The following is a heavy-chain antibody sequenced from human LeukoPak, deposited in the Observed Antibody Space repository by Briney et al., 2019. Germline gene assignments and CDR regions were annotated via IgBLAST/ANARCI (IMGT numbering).Heavy chain of an antibody. CDR1: GYTFTGYY. Sequence: VASVKVSCKASGYTFTGYYMHWVRQAPGQGLEWVGIIDPRDGSANSAQQIQGRITVTRDTSTGTVYMDLSSLRSEDTAIYYCARGGTILYDYWGQGTQVTVSS. D-gene: IGHD1-1*01. V-gene: IGHV1-46*01. CDR3: ARGGTILYDY. J-gene: IGHJ4*02. CDR2: IDPRDGSA.